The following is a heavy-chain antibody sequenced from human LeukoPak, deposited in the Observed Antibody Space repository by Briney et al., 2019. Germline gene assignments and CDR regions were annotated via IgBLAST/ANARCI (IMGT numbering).Heavy chain of an antibody. V-gene: IGHV3-23*01. Sequence: GGSLGLSCAASGFTLSSYGMSWVRQAPGKGLEWVSAISGSGGSTYYADSVKGRFTISRDNSKNTLYLQMNSLRAEDTAVYYCAKFSITMVRGIPPLDYMDVWGKGTTVTISS. D-gene: IGHD3-10*01. CDR3: AKFSITMVRGIPPLDYMDV. CDR2: ISGSGGST. CDR1: GFTLSSYG. J-gene: IGHJ6*03.